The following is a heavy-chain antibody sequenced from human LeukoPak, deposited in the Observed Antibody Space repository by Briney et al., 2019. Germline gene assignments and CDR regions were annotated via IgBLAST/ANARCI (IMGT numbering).Heavy chain of an antibody. CDR3: ARGFCSGGSCYLFDS. CDR1: GGSISGSY. V-gene: IGHV4-4*07. Sequence: SETLSLTCTVSGGSISGSYWSWIRQPAGKGLEWIGRIYSSGSTNYNPSLKSRVTMSVDTSKNQVSLKLNSVTAADTAVYYGARGFCSGGSCYLFDSWGQGTLVTVSS. CDR2: IYSSGST. J-gene: IGHJ4*02. D-gene: IGHD2-15*01.